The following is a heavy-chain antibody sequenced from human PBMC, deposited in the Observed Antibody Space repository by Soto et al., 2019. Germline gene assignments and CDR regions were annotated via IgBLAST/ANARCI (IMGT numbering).Heavy chain of an antibody. CDR1: GGSFSGYY. CDR3: ARGFLVRRLDYDILTGYPRPYNWFDP. CDR2: INHSGST. Sequence: PEETLSLTCAVYGGSFSGYYWSWIRQPPGKGLEWIGEINHSGSTNYNPSLKSRVTISVDTSKNQFSLKLSSVTAADTAVYYCARGFLVRRLDYDILTGYPRPYNWFDPWGQGTLVTVSS. V-gene: IGHV4-34*01. D-gene: IGHD3-9*01. J-gene: IGHJ5*02.